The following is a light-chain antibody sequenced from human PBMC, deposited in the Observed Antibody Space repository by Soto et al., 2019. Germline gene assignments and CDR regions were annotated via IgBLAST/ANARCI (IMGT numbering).Light chain of an antibody. J-gene: IGLJ1*01. CDR3: GVWDRSLTTYV. CDR1: SSDVGGYNY. CDR2: EVS. V-gene: IGLV2-14*01. Sequence: QSALTQPASVSGSPGQSITISCTGTSSDVGGYNYVSWYQQHPGKAPKLMIYEVSNRPSGVSNRFSGSKSGNTASLTISGLQAEDEADYYCGVWDRSLTTYVFGPGTKVTVL.